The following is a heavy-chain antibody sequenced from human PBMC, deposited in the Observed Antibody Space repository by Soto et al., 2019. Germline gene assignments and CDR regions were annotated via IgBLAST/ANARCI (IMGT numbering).Heavy chain of an antibody. CDR2: IWYDGSNK. D-gene: IGHD5-12*01. CDR3: AREGGYSGLKHDYYGMDV. V-gene: IGHV3-33*01. J-gene: IGHJ6*02. Sequence: QVQLVESGGGVVQPGRSLRLSCAASGFTFSSYGMHWVRQAPGKGLEWVAVIWYDGSNKYYADSVKGRFTISRDNSKNTLYLQMNSLRAEDTAVYYCAREGGYSGLKHDYYGMDVWGQGTTVTVSS. CDR1: GFTFSSYG.